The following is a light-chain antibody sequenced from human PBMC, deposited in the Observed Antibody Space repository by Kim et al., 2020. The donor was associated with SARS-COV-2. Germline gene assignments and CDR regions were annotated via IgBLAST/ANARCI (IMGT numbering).Light chain of an antibody. V-gene: IGLV1-40*01. CDR1: SSNIGAGYD. J-gene: IGLJ2*01. CDR2: VNN. Sequence: GQKVPISCTGSSSNIGAGYDVHWYQQLPGTAPKLLIYVNNNRPSGVPDRFSGSKSGTSASLAITGLQAEDEADYYCQSFDSSSRVVFGGGTQLTVL. CDR3: QSFDSSSRVV.